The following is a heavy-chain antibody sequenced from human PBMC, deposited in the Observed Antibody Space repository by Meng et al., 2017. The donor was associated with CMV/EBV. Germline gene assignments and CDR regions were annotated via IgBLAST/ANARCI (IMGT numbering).Heavy chain of an antibody. J-gene: IGHJ4*02. CDR3: ATHILANYYDSSGYVY. CDR2: IYYSGST. Sequence: GSLRLSFTVSGGSVSSGSYYWSWIRQPPGKGLEWIGYIYYSGSTNYNPSLKSRVTISVDTSKNQFSLKLSSVTAADTAVYYCATHILANYYDSSGYVYWGQGTLVTVSS. CDR1: GGSVSSGSYY. D-gene: IGHD3-22*01. V-gene: IGHV4-61*01.